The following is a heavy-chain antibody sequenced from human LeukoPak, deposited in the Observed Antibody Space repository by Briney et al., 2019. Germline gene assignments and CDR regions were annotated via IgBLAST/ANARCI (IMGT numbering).Heavy chain of an antibody. V-gene: IGHV6-1*01. D-gene: IGHD3-16*01. J-gene: IGHJ4*02. CDR3: GRDPAYDSAYDGCFDY. CDR2: TFFRSTRYN. CDR1: GDTVSSNSAA. Sequence: LSQPLSLTCAISGDTVSSNSAAWNWISQSPWRGLEWLGRTFFRSTRYNDYAVSVKSRITINPDTSKNQFSLQLNSVTPEDTAVYYCGRDPAYDSAYDGCFDYWGQGTLVTVSS.